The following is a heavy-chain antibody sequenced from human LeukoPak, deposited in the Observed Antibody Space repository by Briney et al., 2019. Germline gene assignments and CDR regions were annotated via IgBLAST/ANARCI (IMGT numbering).Heavy chain of an antibody. D-gene: IGHD2-2*03. CDR1: GYSFTSHW. Sequence: GESLKISCQGSGYSFTSHWIGWVRQMPGKGLEWMGSIYPGDSATRYSPSFQGQVTISVDKSISTAYLQWSSLKASDTATYYCARWMGWFDPWGQGTLVTVSS. J-gene: IGHJ5*02. CDR2: IYPGDSAT. V-gene: IGHV5-51*01. CDR3: ARWMGWFDP.